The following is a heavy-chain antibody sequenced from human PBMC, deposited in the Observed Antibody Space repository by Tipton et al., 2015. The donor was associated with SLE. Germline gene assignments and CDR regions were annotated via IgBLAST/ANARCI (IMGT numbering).Heavy chain of an antibody. CDR3: AKTRYENSIFHPWDS. CDR1: GFIFSDHY. D-gene: IGHD3-22*01. V-gene: IGHV3-72*01. J-gene: IGHJ4*02. Sequence: SLRLSCVVSGFIFSDHYVDWVCQAPGKGLEWIGRSRNKANSYTPVYAPSVKGRFTVSRDDSMSSLHLQMNSLQSEDTAVYYCAKTRYENSIFHPWDSWGQGTLVTVSS. CDR2: SRNKANSYTP.